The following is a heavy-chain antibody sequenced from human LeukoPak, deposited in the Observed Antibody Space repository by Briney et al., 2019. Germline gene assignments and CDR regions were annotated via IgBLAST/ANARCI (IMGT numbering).Heavy chain of an antibody. J-gene: IGHJ4*02. CDR1: GFTFSSYW. D-gene: IGHD3-3*01. CDR3: ARNYDFWSGYYPY. V-gene: IGHV3-7*01. CDR2: IKQDGSEK. Sequence: GGSLRLSCAASGFTFSSYWMSWVRQAPGKGLEWVANIKQDGSEKYYVVSVKGRFTISRDNAKNSLYLQMNSLRAEDTAVYYCARNYDFWSGYYPYWGQGTLVTVPS.